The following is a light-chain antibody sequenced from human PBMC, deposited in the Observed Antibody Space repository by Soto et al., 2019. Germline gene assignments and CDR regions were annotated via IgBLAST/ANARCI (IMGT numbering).Light chain of an antibody. V-gene: IGLV2-8*01. CDR3: KSYTGINNWV. Sequence: QSALTQPPSASGSRGQSVTISCTGTSSDVGGYNYVSWYQQHPGKAPKVMIYEVNKRPSGVPDRFSGSKSGNTASLTVSGIQAEDEADYYCKSYTGINNWVFGGGTKVTVL. CDR2: EVN. J-gene: IGLJ3*02. CDR1: SSDVGGYNY.